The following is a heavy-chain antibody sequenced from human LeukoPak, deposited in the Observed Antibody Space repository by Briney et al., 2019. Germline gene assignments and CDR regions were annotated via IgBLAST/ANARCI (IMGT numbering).Heavy chain of an antibody. D-gene: IGHD3-10*01. CDR1: GYTFTSYG. CDR2: ISAYNGNT. CDR3: ARDLYRGIIISEDY. V-gene: IGHV1-18*01. Sequence: ASVKVSCKASGYTFTSYGISWVRQAPGQGLEWMGWISAYNGNTNYAQKLEGRVTMTTDTSTSTAYMELRSLRSDDTAVYYCARDLYRGIIISEDYWGQGTLVTVSS. J-gene: IGHJ4*02.